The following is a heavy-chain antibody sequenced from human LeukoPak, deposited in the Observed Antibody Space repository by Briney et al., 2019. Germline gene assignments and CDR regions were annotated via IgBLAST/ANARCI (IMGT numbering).Heavy chain of an antibody. D-gene: IGHD4-23*01. Sequence: GGSLRLSCAASGFTFSSYGMDWVGQAPGKGLEWVAVIWYDGSNKYYADSVKGRFTISRDNSKNTLYLQMNSLRAEDTAVYYCARDKDYGGKGFDPWGQGTLVTVSS. V-gene: IGHV3-33*01. CDR2: IWYDGSNK. J-gene: IGHJ5*02. CDR3: ARDKDYGGKGFDP. CDR1: GFTFSSYG.